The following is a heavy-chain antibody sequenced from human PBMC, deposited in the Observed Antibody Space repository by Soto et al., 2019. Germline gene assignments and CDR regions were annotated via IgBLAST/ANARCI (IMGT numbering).Heavy chain of an antibody. V-gene: IGHV1-3*01. J-gene: IGHJ5*02. CDR1: GYTFSYYF. CDR3: ARGVMVEPIPKWIDP. D-gene: IGHD2-8*01. CDR2: INGGNGNT. Sequence: ASVKVSCKASGYTFSYYFIHWVRQAPGRRLEYMGWINGGNGNTKYSQKFQGRVTITRDTSASTVYMELSSLRSEDTALYYCARGVMVEPIPKWIDPWAKGTLVTVS.